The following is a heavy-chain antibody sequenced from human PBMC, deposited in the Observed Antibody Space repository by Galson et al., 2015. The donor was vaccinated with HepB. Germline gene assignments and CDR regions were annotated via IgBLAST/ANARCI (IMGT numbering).Heavy chain of an antibody. CDR2: IWYDGSNK. V-gene: IGHV3-33*01. CDR1: GFIFSSFG. CDR3: AREVYGGPLDC. D-gene: IGHD4-23*01. Sequence: SLRLSCAASGFIFSSFGMHWVRQAPGKGLEWVAVIWYDGSNKYYADSVKGRFTISRDNSKNTLYLQMNSLRAEDTAVYYCAREVYGGPLDCWGQGTLVTVSS. J-gene: IGHJ4*02.